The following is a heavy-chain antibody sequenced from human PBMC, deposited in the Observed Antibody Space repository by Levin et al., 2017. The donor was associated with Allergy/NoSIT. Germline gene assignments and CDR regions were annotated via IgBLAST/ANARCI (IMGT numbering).Heavy chain of an antibody. V-gene: IGHV3-23*01. J-gene: IGHJ4*02. CDR1: GFTFSSYA. CDR3: AKAGGYYDFWSGYYY. D-gene: IGHD3-3*01. CDR2: ISGSGGST. Sequence: GESLKISCAASGFTFSSYAMSWVRQAPGKGLEWVSAISGSGGSTYYADSVKGRFTISRDNSKNTLYLQMNSLRAEDTAVYYCAKAGGYYDFWSGYYYWGQGTLVTVSS.